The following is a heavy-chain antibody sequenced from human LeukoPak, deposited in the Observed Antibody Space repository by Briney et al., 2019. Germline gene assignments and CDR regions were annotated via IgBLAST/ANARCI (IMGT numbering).Heavy chain of an antibody. Sequence: ASVKVSCKASGYTFTSYGISWVRQAPGQGLEWMGWINPDSGGTNYAQKFQGRVTMTRDTSISTAYMELSRLRSDDTAVYYCAKSLYSGSYYRFGYWGQGTLVTVSS. J-gene: IGHJ4*02. V-gene: IGHV1-2*02. CDR1: GYTFTSYG. CDR2: INPDSGGT. CDR3: AKSLYSGSYYRFGY. D-gene: IGHD1-26*01.